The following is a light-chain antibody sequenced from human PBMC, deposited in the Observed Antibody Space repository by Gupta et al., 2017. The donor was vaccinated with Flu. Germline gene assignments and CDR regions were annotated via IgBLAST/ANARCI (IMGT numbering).Light chain of an antibody. Sequence: QSALTQPASVSGSPGQSITISCTGTTSDVGGYNSVSWYQQRPGTAPKLMIYDVSNRPSGISNRFSGSKSGNTASLNIYGLQAEDEAEYDCSSYTSGSTLVVVLGGGTKLTVL. J-gene: IGLJ2*01. CDR3: SSYTSGSTLVVV. V-gene: IGLV2-14*01. CDR2: DVS. CDR1: TSDVGGYNS.